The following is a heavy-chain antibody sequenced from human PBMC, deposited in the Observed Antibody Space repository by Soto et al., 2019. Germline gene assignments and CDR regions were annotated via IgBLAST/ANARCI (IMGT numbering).Heavy chain of an antibody. Sequence: PGGSLRLSCAASGFTFSSYSMNWVRQAPGKGLEWVSSISSSSSYIYYADSVKGRFTISRDNAKNSLYLQMNSLRAEDTAVYYCASGGDCSSTSCYEGGYYYYYMAVWGKGTTVTVSS. CDR3: ASGGDCSSTSCYEGGYYYYYMAV. D-gene: IGHD2-2*01. J-gene: IGHJ6*03. CDR1: GFTFSSYS. CDR2: ISSSSSYI. V-gene: IGHV3-21*01.